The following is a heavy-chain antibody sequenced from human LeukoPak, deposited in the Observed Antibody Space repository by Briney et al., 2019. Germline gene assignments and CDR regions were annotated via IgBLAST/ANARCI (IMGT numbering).Heavy chain of an antibody. CDR3: AKAVGSISWSFDY. V-gene: IGHV3-30*18. D-gene: IGHD6-13*01. J-gene: IGHJ4*02. CDR2: ISHDGSDK. CDR1: GFTFSTYA. Sequence: PGRSLRLSCEASGFTFSTYAMHWVRQAPGKGLEWVALISHDGSDKNYADSVKGRFTISRDNSNSTLYLQMDSLRGDDAAVYYSAKAVGSISWSFDYWGQGTLVTVSS.